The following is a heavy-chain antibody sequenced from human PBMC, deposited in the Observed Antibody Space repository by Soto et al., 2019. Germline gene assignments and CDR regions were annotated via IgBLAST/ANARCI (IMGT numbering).Heavy chain of an antibody. Sequence: EVQLVESGGGLVQPGGSLRLSCVASGFTLSRDSMNWVRQAPGKGLEWVSYISRSSSTIYYADSVKGRFTISRDNAENSLYLQMNSLSAEDTAVYYCARDRAGGIPDYWGQGTRVTVSS. J-gene: IGHJ4*02. CDR1: GFTLSRDS. V-gene: IGHV3-48*01. CDR3: ARDRAGGIPDY. CDR2: ISRSSSTI. D-gene: IGHD6-13*01.